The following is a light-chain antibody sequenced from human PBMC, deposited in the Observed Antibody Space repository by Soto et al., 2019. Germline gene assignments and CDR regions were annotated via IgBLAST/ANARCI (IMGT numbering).Light chain of an antibody. J-gene: IGKJ1*01. V-gene: IGKV2-30*02. Sequence: VVLTQSPLSQPVTLGQPASISCRSGQSLLHSDGNTYLSWFQQRPGHSPRRLVYKVSDRDSGVPDRFSGSGSGTDFTLKISRVEAEDIGVYYCMQPLQSWTFGQGTKVDNK. CDR2: KVS. CDR1: QSLLHSDGNTY. CDR3: MQPLQSWT.